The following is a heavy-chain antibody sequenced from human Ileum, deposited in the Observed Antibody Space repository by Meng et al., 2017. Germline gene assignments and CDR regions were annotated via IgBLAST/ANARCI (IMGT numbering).Heavy chain of an antibody. Sequence: QVHLVESGGGVVQPGVSLRLSCAASGFTFSTFGMHWVRQAPGKGLEWVAVLSYDGSTNYHADSVKGRFTISRDNSKDTLFLQMSSLRPDDTAVYYCAKDLLLGSWGSRGLGPWGQGTLVTVSS. CDR1: GFTFSTFG. CDR2: LSYDGSTN. J-gene: IGHJ5*02. D-gene: IGHD3-10*01. V-gene: IGHV3-30*18. CDR3: AKDLLLGSWGSRGLGP.